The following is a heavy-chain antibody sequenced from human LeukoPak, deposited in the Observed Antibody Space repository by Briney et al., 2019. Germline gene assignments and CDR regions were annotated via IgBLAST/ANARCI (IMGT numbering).Heavy chain of an antibody. Sequence: GGSLRLSCAASGFTFSSYSVNWVRQAPGKGLEWVSSISSSSSYIYYGDSVKGRFTISRDNAKNSLYLQMNSLRAEDTAVCYCARDLGGSYSHGMGVWGQGTTVTVSS. CDR1: GFTFSSYS. J-gene: IGHJ6*02. D-gene: IGHD1-26*01. CDR3: ARDLGGSYSHGMGV. CDR2: ISSSSSYI. V-gene: IGHV3-21*01.